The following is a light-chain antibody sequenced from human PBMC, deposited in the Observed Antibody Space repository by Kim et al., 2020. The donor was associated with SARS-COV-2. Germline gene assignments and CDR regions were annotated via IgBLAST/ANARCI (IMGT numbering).Light chain of an antibody. Sequence: EIVMTQSPATLSVSPGERATLSCRASQSVSSNLAWYQQKPGQAPRLLIYGASTRATGIPARFSGSGSGTEFTLTISSLQSEDFAVYYCQQYNNWPPADTFGQGTKLEI. CDR1: QSVSSN. V-gene: IGKV3-15*01. J-gene: IGKJ2*01. CDR3: QQYNNWPPADT. CDR2: GAS.